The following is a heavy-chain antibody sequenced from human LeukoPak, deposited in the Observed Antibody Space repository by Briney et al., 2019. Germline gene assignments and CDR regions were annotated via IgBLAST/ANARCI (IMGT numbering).Heavy chain of an antibody. CDR2: ISSSSSYI. CDR3: ASEAAFGGVIVKVY. J-gene: IGHJ4*02. V-gene: IGHV3-21*01. Sequence: GGSLRLSCAASGFTFSSYSMNWVRQAPGKGLEWVSSISSSSSYIYYADSVKGRFTIPRDNAKNSLYLQMNSLRAEDTAVYYCASEAAFGGVIVKVYWGQGTLVTVSS. CDR1: GFTFSSYS. D-gene: IGHD3-16*02.